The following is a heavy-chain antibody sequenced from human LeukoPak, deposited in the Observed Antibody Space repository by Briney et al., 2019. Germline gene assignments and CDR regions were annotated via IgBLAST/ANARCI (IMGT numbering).Heavy chain of an antibody. Sequence: ASVKVSCKASGYSFSVYYIHWVRQAPGQGLEWMGWINPNSGATNYAQKFQGTVTMTRDTSTSTAYMELSRLRSDDTAVYYCARDQNYFDTTAYYGMDCWGQGTLVTVSP. CDR3: ARDQNYFDTTAYYGMDC. D-gene: IGHD3-22*01. CDR2: INPNSGAT. J-gene: IGHJ4*02. V-gene: IGHV1-2*02. CDR1: GYSFSVYY.